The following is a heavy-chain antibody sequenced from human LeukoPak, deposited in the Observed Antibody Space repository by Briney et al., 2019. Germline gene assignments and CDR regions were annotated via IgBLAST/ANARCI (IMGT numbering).Heavy chain of an antibody. J-gene: IGHJ3*02. CDR1: GFTFSSYT. Sequence: GGSLRLSCAAPGFTFSSYTMNWVRQAPGKGLEWVSYITSSSSTIYYADSVKGRFTISRDDAKNPLYLQINSLRAEDTAVYYCAGGLATGIVGATTRDAFDIWGQGTMVTVSS. CDR2: ITSSSSTI. D-gene: IGHD1-26*01. V-gene: IGHV3-48*01. CDR3: AGGLATGIVGATTRDAFDI.